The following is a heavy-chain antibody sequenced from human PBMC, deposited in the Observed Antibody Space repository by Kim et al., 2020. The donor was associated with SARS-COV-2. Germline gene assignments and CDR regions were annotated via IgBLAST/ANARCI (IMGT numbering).Heavy chain of an antibody. CDR1: GFTFSSYA. CDR2: ISSNGGST. J-gene: IGHJ1*01. Sequence: GGSLRLSCSASGFTFSSYAMHWVRQAPGKGLEYVSAISSNGGSTYYADSVKGRFTISRDNSKNTLYLQMSSLRAEDTAVYYCVKDPLYCGGDCYPPEYVQHWGQGTLVTVSS. D-gene: IGHD2-21*02. V-gene: IGHV3-64D*06. CDR3: VKDPLYCGGDCYPPEYVQH.